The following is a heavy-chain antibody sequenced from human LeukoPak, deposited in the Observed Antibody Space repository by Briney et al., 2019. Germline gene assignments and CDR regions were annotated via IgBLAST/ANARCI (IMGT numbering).Heavy chain of an antibody. J-gene: IGHJ3*02. V-gene: IGHV4-39*01. Sequence: KPSETLSLTCTVYGGSISSSSYYWGWIRQPPGKGLEWIGSIYYSGSTYYNPSLKSRVTISVDTSKNQFSLKLSSVTAADTAVYYCARGVVVAAKDAFDIWGQGTMVTVSS. CDR3: ARGVVVAAKDAFDI. CDR2: IYYSGST. CDR1: GGSISSSSYY. D-gene: IGHD2-15*01.